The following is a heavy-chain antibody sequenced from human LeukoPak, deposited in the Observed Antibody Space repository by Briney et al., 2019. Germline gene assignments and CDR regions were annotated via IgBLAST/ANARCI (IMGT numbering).Heavy chain of an antibody. CDR2: MYHSASP. J-gene: IGHJ2*01. CDR1: GYSISSGYY. Sequence: SETLSLTCTVSGYSISSGYYWGWIRQPPGKGLEWIGNMYHSASPYYNASLKSRVTMSVDTAKNQLSLKLGSVTAADTAVYYCVRAKFPHFDLWGRGTLVTVSS. V-gene: IGHV4-38-2*02. CDR3: VRAKFPHFDL. D-gene: IGHD2-21*01.